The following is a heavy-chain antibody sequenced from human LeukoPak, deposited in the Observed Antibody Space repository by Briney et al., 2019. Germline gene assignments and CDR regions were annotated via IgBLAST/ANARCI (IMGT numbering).Heavy chain of an antibody. V-gene: IGHV4-39*07. CDR1: GGSISSSSYY. CDR3: ARDLFGSSWFFDY. J-gene: IGHJ4*02. D-gene: IGHD6-13*01. CDR2: IYYSGST. Sequence: SETLSLTCTVSGGSISSSSYYWGWIRQPPGKGLEWIGSIYYSGSTYYNPSLKSRVTISVDTSKNQFSLKLSSVTAADTAVYYCARDLFGSSWFFDYWGQGTLVTVSS.